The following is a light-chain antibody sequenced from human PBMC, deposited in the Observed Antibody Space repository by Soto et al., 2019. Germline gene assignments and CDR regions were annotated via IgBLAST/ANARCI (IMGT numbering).Light chain of an antibody. CDR1: SSDVGGYKY. CDR2: EVS. V-gene: IGLV2-14*01. CDR3: SSFSSNSHCV. Sequence: QSALTQPASVSGSPGQSITISCTGTSSDVGGYKYVSWYQQRPDKAPKLIIYEVSNRPSGVSNRFSGSKSGNTASLTISGLQAEDEADYHCSSFSSNSHCVSGTGTKVTVL. J-gene: IGLJ1*01.